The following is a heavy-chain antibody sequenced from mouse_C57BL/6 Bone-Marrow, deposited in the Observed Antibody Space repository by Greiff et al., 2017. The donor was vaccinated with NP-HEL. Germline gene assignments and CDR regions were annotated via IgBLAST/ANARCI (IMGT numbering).Heavy chain of an antibody. Sequence: VQLKESGGGLVKPGGSLKLSCAASGFTFSDYGMHWVRQAPEKGLEWVAYISSGSSTIYYAATVKGRFTFSSDNAKNTLFLQMTSLRSEDAANYYCAMNCNYLYWYFDVWGTGTTVTVSS. J-gene: IGHJ1*03. CDR1: GFTFSDYG. V-gene: IGHV5-17*01. D-gene: IGHD2-1*01. CDR3: AMNCNYLYWYFDV. CDR2: ISSGSSTI.